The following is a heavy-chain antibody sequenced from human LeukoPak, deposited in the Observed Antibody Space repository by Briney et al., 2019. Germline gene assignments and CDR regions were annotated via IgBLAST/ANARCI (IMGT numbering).Heavy chain of an antibody. J-gene: IGHJ4*02. CDR2: IYHNGGT. Sequence: SETLSLTCTVSGGSISGYYWSWIRQPPGKGLEWIGYIYHNGGTNYNPSLQSRLTISVDPSKNQFSLKLSSVTAADTAVYYCARHLRVAAGGRYFDYWGQGTQVTVSS. V-gene: IGHV4-59*08. D-gene: IGHD2-15*01. CDR1: GGSISGYY. CDR3: ARHLRVAAGGRYFDY.